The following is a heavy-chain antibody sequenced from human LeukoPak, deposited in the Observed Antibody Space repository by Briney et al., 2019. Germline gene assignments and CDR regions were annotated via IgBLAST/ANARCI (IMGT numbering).Heavy chain of an antibody. V-gene: IGHV3-23*01. Sequence: RGSLRLSCAASGFTFSSYSMNWVRQAPGKGLEWVSFISGSGGSTHYADSVKGRFTISRDNSKNTLYLQMNSLRADDTAVYYCAKGPKQQLVGSRGKYFDYWGQGTLVTVSS. CDR1: GFTFSSYS. CDR3: AKGPKQQLVGSRGKYFDY. CDR2: ISGSGGST. J-gene: IGHJ4*02. D-gene: IGHD6-13*01.